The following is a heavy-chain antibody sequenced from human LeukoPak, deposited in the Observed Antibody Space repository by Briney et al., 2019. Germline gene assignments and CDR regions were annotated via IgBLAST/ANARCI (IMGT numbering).Heavy chain of an antibody. Sequence: ASVKVSCKASGGTFSTYAISWVRQAPGQGLEWMGGIIPIFGTANYAQKFQGRVTMTRNTSISTAYMGLSSLRSEDTAVYYCAIAYIQVRGVKSLLYYFDYWGQGTLVTVSS. V-gene: IGHV1-69*05. CDR2: IIPIFGTA. D-gene: IGHD3-10*01. J-gene: IGHJ4*02. CDR1: GGTFSTYA. CDR3: AIAYIQVRGVKSLLYYFDY.